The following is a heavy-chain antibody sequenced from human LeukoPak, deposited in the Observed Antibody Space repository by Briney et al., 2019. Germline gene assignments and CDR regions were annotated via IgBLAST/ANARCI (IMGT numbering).Heavy chain of an antibody. CDR2: LSGSGNTV. Sequence: GRSLRLSCAASGFTFSSYAMHWVRQAPGKGLEWVSALSGSGNTVYYANSVKGRFTISRDNSKDSLSLQMDSLRGEDTALYYCAKFSAPSGGSSGWPWVIDNWGQGTLVTVSS. V-gene: IGHV3-23*01. J-gene: IGHJ4*02. CDR1: GFTFSSYA. D-gene: IGHD6-25*01. CDR3: AKFSAPSGGSSGWPWVIDN.